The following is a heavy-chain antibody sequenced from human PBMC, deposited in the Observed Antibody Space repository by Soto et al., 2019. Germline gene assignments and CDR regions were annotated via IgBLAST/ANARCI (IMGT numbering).Heavy chain of an antibody. J-gene: IGHJ4*02. CDR2: INKGGEST. D-gene: IGHD5-12*01. Sequence: HPGGSLRLSCAASGFAFSSYGMAWVRQAPGKGLDFVSAINKGGESTFYAGSVRGRFTISRDNSKNTLFLQMDNLRAEDTALYYCVKEGGYKQPFDYWGQGTPVTVSS. CDR3: VKEGGYKQPFDY. CDR1: GFAFSSYG. V-gene: IGHV3-23*01.